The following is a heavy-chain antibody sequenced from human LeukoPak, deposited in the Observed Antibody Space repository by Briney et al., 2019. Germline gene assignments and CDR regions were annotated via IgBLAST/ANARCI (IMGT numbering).Heavy chain of an antibody. Sequence: GGSLRLSCAASGFPFSSYDMNWVRQAPGKGLEWVSSISSSSSYIYYADSVKGRFTISRDNAKNSLYLQMNSLRAEDTAVYYCARAGGRSWFDPWGQGTLVTVSS. CDR3: ARAGGRSWFDP. CDR2: ISSSSSYI. CDR1: GFPFSSYD. V-gene: IGHV3-21*01. J-gene: IGHJ5*02.